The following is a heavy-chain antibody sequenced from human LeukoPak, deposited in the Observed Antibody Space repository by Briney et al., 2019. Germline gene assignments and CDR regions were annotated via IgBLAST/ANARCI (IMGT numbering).Heavy chain of an antibody. V-gene: IGHV6-1*01. D-gene: IGHD3-10*01. CDR2: TYYRSKWYN. J-gene: IGHJ5*02. CDR3: ARSYGAGPSYYDA. Sequence: SQTLSLTCAVSGDSVSSNSAAWNWIRQSPSGGLEWLGMTYYRSKWYNDYAVSVKSRIIINPDTSKNQFSLQLNSVTPEDTAVYYCARSYGAGPSYYDAWGQGTLVTVSS. CDR1: GDSVSSNSAA.